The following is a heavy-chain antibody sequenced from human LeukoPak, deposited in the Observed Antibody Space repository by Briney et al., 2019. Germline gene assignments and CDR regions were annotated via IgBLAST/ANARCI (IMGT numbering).Heavy chain of an antibody. J-gene: IGHJ4*02. CDR1: GFTFSSTY. V-gene: IGHV3-7*03. CDR2: IKEDGSEK. CDR3: ARNVGWFRFDY. Sequence: GGSLRLSCAASGFTFSSTYMSWVRQAPGKGLEWVANIKEDGSEKYYEDSVKGRFTISRDNAKNSLYLQMNSLRAEDTAVYYCARNVGWFRFDYWGQGTLVTVSS. D-gene: IGHD2-15*01.